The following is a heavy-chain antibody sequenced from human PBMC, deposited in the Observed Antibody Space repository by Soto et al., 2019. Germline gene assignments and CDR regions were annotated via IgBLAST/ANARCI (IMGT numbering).Heavy chain of an antibody. CDR3: ARTPEDTGRDLDYYAMDV. CDR1: GYLISSGYY. CDR2: IDYSGKT. J-gene: IGHJ6*02. V-gene: IGHV4-38-2*01. Sequence: SETLSLTCSVSGYLISSGYYWGWVRQTPGKGLEWLGSIDYSGKTYKNPSLKSRVSASVDLSQNQFSLNLRSVTAADTAVYYCARTPEDTGRDLDYYAMDVWGQGTTVTVSS.